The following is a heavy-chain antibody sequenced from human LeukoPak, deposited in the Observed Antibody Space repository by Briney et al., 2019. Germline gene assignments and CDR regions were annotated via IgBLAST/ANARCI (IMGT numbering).Heavy chain of an antibody. CDR3: AREAGYYFDY. CDR1: GFTFSSYT. J-gene: IGHJ4*02. Sequence: GGSLRLSCAASGFTFSSYTMHWVRQAPGKGLEWVAVISYDGSNNYYADSVKGRFTTSRDNSKITLYLQMNSLRPEDTAVYYCAREAGYYFDYWGQGTLVTVS. V-gene: IGHV3-30-3*01. CDR2: ISYDGSNN.